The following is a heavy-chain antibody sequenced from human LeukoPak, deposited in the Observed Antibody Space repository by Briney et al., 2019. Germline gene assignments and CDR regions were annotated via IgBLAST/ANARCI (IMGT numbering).Heavy chain of an antibody. Sequence: PGGSLRLSCAASGFTFSNSAMNWVRQAPGKGLEWVSTLSGSGITTYYADSVKGRFTISRDNSKNTLYLQMNSLRAEDTAVYYCGKGIYSSGWSYFDYWGHGTLVTVSS. CDR2: LSGSGITT. V-gene: IGHV3-23*01. CDR3: GKGIYSSGWSYFDY. CDR1: GFTFSNSA. D-gene: IGHD6-19*01. J-gene: IGHJ4*01.